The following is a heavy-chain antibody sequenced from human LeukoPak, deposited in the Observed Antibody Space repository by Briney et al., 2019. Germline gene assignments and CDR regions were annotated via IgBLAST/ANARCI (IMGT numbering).Heavy chain of an antibody. CDR2: IIPIFGTA. J-gene: IGHJ4*02. V-gene: IGHV1-69*13. CDR1: GGTFSSYA. D-gene: IGHD3-16*01. CDR3: ARVWLPLGELQYYFDY. Sequence: SVKVSCKASGGTFSSYAISWVRQAPGQGLEWMGGIIPIFGTANYAQKFQGRVTITADESTSTAYMELSSLRSEDTAVYYCARVWLPLGELQYYFDYWGQGTLVTVSS.